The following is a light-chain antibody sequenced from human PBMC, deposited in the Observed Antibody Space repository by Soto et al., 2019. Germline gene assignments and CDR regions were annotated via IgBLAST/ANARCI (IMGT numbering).Light chain of an antibody. CDR1: QSVSSSH. V-gene: IGKV3-20*01. J-gene: IGKJ1*01. CDR2: DTS. Sequence: EVELTQSPGTLSLSPGERATLSCRASQSVSSSHLAWYQQKRGQAPRLLIYDTSTRATGIPDRFSGSGSGTDFTLTISRLEPEDFAVYHCQQYGASPWTFGQETKLDIK. CDR3: QQYGASPWT.